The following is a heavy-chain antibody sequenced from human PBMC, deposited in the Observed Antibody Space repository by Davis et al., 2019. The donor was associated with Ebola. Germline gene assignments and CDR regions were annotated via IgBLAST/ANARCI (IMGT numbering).Heavy chain of an antibody. CDR3: ARAGWTVPYYYYYYGMDV. D-gene: IGHD3/OR15-3a*01. CDR1: GGSFSGYY. Sequence: MPSETLSLTCAVYGGSFSGYYWSWIRQPPGKGLEWIGEINHSGSTNYNPSLKSRVTISVGTSKNQFSLKLSSVTAADTAVYYCARAGWTVPYYYYYYGMDVWGQGTTVTVSS. CDR2: INHSGST. V-gene: IGHV4-34*01. J-gene: IGHJ6*02.